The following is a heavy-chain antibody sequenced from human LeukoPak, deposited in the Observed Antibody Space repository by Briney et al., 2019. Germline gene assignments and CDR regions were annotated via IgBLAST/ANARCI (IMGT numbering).Heavy chain of an antibody. CDR1: GGTFSSDA. Sequence: SVKVSCKASGGTFSSDAISWVRHAPGQGLEWMGRIIPIFGTANYAQKFQGRVTITADESTSTAYMELSSLRSEDTAVYYCARSYYGDYYMDVWGKGTTVTVSS. J-gene: IGHJ6*03. CDR3: ARSYYGDYYMDV. CDR2: IIPIFGTA. V-gene: IGHV1-69*15. D-gene: IGHD4-17*01.